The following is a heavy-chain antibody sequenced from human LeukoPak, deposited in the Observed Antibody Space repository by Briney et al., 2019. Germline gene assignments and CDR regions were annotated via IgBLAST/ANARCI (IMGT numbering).Heavy chain of an antibody. CDR2: IKPNSSGT. CDR1: GYTSTGDN. CDR3: ARIYYDSSGGAFDI. D-gene: IGHD3-22*01. J-gene: IGHJ3*02. V-gene: IGHV1-2*02. Sequence: ASVKVSCKPSGYTSTGDNLHCVHQAPGQGLGWMGLIKPNSSGTNYAQKFQGRVTMTRDTSISTAYMELSRMRSDDTAVYYCARIYYDSSGGAFDIWGQGTMVTVSS.